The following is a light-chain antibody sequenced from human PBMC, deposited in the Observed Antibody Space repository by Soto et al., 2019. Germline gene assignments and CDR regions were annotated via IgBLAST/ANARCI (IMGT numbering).Light chain of an antibody. CDR1: QGVRTY. J-gene: IGKJ5*01. CDR2: DAS. CDR3: QQRNSWPPIT. Sequence: EIVLAQSSVTLSFSSGERATLSCSASQGVRTYLAWCQVKPGQAPRLLIYDASSRASSVPARFSGSGSGTDFTLTISSLEPEDFALYYCQQRNSWPPITFGQGTRLEIK. V-gene: IGKV3-11*01.